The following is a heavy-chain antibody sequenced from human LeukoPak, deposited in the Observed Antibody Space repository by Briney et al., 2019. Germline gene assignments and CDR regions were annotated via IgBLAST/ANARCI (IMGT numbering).Heavy chain of an antibody. J-gene: IGHJ6*01. D-gene: IGHD1-1*01. CDR3: GRGAALNNSGSGG. Sequence: GGSLRLSCAASGFTFSGFEMNWVRQAPGQGLEWLSYISVSTYDIHYADSVKGRSTISRDNAKNTLYLQMNSLRAEDTALYYCGRGAALNNSGSGGWGHGTTVSASS. V-gene: IGHV3-48*03. CDR1: GFTFSGFE. CDR2: ISVSTYDI.